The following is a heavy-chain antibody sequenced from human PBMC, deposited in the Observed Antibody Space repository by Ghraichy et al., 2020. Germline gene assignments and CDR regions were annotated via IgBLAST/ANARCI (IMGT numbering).Heavy chain of an antibody. V-gene: IGHV4-34*01. D-gene: IGHD4-23*01. CDR3: ARPRGKLFDYGMDV. J-gene: IGHJ6*02. Sequence: ESLNISCAVYGGSFSGYYWSWIRQPPGKGLEWIGEINHSGSTNYNPSLKSRVTISVDTSKNQFSLKLSSVIAADTAVYYCARPRGKLFDYGMDVWGQGTTVTVSS. CDR1: GGSFSGYY. CDR2: INHSGST.